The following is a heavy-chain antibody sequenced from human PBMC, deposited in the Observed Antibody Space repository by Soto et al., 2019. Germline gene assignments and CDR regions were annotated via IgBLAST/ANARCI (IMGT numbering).Heavy chain of an antibody. Sequence: PGGSLRLSCAASGFTVSRTYMTWVRQAPGKGLEWVSVIYSAGNTYYADSVKGRFTISRDNSRNTVYLQMNSLRAEDTAIYYCERDSRYVGDNYGLDHCGQGSLVTVYS. CDR2: IYSAGNT. CDR3: ERDSRYVGDNYGLDH. CDR1: GFTVSRTY. D-gene: IGHD3-16*01. J-gene: IGHJ4*02. V-gene: IGHV3-53*01.